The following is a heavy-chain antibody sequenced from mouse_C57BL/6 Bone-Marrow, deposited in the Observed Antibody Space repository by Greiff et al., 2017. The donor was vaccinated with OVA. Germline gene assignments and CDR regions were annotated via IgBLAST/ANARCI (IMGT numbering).Heavy chain of an antibody. D-gene: IGHD1-1*01. V-gene: IGHV1-74*01. Sequence: QVQLQQPGAELVKPGASVKVSCKASGYTFTSYWMHWVKQRPGQGLEWIGRIHPSDSDTNYNQNFKGKATLTVDRSSSTAYMQLSSLTSEDSALYYSTLGYYGSSYGFAYWGLGTLVTVSA. CDR3: TLGYYGSSYGFAY. CDR2: IHPSDSDT. J-gene: IGHJ3*01. CDR1: GYTFTSYW.